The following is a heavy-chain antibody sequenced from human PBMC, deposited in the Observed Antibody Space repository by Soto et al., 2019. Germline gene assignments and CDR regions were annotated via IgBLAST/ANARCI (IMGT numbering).Heavy chain of an antibody. CDR3: AREPLAKNNWFDP. CDR1: GGSISSGGYY. Sequence: QVQLQESGQGLVKPSQTLSLTCTVSGGSISSGGYYWSWIRQHPGKGLEWIGYIYYSGSTYYNPSLKSRVTIPVDTSKKKFSLNVSSVTAAYTAVYYCAREPLAKNNWFDPLGQGNPVIVSS. J-gene: IGHJ5*02. V-gene: IGHV4-31*03. CDR2: IYYSGST.